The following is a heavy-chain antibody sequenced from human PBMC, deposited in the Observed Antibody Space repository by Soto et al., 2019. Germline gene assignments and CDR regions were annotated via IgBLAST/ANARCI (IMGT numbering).Heavy chain of an antibody. CDR1: GGSFSGYY. CDR2: INHSGST. D-gene: IGHD2-2*01. J-gene: IGHJ6*02. Sequence: SETLSLTCAVYGGSFSGYYWSWIRQPPGKGLEWIGEINHSGSTNYNPSLKSRVTISVDTSKNQFSPKLSSVTAADTAVYYCARDTQGIVVVPAAKDGMDVWGQGTTVTVSS. V-gene: IGHV4-34*01. CDR3: ARDTQGIVVVPAAKDGMDV.